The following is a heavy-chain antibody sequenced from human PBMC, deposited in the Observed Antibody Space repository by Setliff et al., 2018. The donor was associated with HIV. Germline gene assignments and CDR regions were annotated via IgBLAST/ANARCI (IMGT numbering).Heavy chain of an antibody. Sequence: GESLKISCTDSGYSFSNHWIGWVRQMPGRGLEWVGIIYPQDSDTRYSPSFEGHVTISADTSRYTAYLQWSALKASDTAMYYCARHTIDISLLVVQDPGPFDVWGRGTLVTVSS. D-gene: IGHD3-10*01. J-gene: IGHJ3*01. CDR1: GYSFSNHW. CDR2: IYPQDSDT. CDR3: ARHTIDISLLVVQDPGPFDV. V-gene: IGHV5-51*01.